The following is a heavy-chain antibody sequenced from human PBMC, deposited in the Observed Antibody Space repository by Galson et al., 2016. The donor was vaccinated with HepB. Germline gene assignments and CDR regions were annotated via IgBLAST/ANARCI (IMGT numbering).Heavy chain of an antibody. Sequence: QSGAEVKTSGESLKISCRGSGYTFDSYWIGWVRQMPGKGLEWMGIIYPGDFDTRYSPSFQGQVTISVDKSISTAYLQWSGLTASDTAMYYCARTLTGSYDFVGVDYKYYAMGAWGQRTAVTVSS. V-gene: IGHV5-51*01. J-gene: IGHJ6*02. CDR3: ARTLTGSYDFVGVDYKYYAMGA. CDR2: IYPGDFDT. D-gene: IGHD3-3*01. CDR1: GYTFDSYW.